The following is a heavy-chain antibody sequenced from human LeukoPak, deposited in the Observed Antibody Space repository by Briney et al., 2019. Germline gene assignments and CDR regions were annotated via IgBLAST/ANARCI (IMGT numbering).Heavy chain of an antibody. D-gene: IGHD5-18*01. V-gene: IGHV4-59*08. CDR2: IYYSGST. J-gene: IGHJ4*02. CDR1: GGSISSYY. CDR3: ASSRGYSYVSEFGY. Sequence: SETLSLTCTVSGGSISSYYWSWIRQPPGKGLEWIGYIYYSGSTNYNPSLKSRVTISVDTSKNQFPLKLSSVTAADTAVYYCASSRGYSYVSEFGYWGQGTLVTVSS.